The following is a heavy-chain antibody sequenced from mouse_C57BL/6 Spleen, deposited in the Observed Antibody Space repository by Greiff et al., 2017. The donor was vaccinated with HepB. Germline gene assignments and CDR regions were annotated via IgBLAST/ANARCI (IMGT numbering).Heavy chain of an antibody. CDR2: ISSGSSTI. J-gene: IGHJ4*01. V-gene: IGHV5-17*01. CDR3: AREYYGYYYAMDY. D-gene: IGHD1-1*01. CDR1: GFTFSDYG. Sequence: EVHLVESGGGLVKPGGSLKLSCAASGFTFSDYGMHWVRQAPEKGLEWVAYISSGSSTIYYADKVKGRFTISIDNAKNTLFLQMTSLRSEDTAMYYCAREYYGYYYAMDYWGQGTSVTVSS.